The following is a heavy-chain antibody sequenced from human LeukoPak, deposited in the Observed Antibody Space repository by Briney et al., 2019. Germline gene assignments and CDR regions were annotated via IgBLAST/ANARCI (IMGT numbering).Heavy chain of an antibody. Sequence: GASVKVSCKASGYTFTSYYMHWVRQAPGQGLEWMGIINPSGGSTSYAQKFQGRVTMTRDTSTSTVYMELSSLRSEDTAVYYCARDSADSSGYDAYYYYMDVWGKGTTVTISS. CDR2: INPSGGST. CDR1: GYTFTSYY. J-gene: IGHJ6*03. D-gene: IGHD3-22*01. CDR3: ARDSADSSGYDAYYYYMDV. V-gene: IGHV1-46*01.